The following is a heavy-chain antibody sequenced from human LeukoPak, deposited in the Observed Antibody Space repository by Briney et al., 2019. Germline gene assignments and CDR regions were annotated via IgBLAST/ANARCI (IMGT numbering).Heavy chain of an antibody. J-gene: IGHJ3*02. Sequence: SETLSLTCTVSGVSINSYYWNWIRQSPGKGLEWIGHVYYSGATKYNPSFKSRVSISIDTSKSQISLKVNSVMAADTAVYYCARARYVNSFYAFDIWGQGTLVTVSS. CDR1: GVSINSYY. V-gene: IGHV4-59*01. CDR3: ARARYVNSFYAFDI. D-gene: IGHD3-9*01. CDR2: VYYSGAT.